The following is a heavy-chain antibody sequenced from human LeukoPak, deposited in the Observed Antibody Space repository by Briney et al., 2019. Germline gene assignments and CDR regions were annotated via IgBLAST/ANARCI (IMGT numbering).Heavy chain of an antibody. CDR3: ARDNSVRDEAWWFNP. J-gene: IGHJ5*02. CDR2: IIPIFGTA. Sequence: ASVKVSCKASGGTFSSYAISWVRQAPGQGLEWMGGIIPIFGTANYAQKFQGRVTLTRDMSTSTDYLELSSLRSEDTAVYYCARDNSVRDEAWWFNPWGQGTLVTVSS. D-gene: IGHD5-24*01. CDR1: GGTFSSYA. V-gene: IGHV1-69*05.